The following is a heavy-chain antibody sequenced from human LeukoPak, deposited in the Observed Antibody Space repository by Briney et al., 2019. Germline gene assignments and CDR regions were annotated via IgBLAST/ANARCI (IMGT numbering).Heavy chain of an antibody. Sequence: PGGSLRLSCAASGFTFSSYWMHWVRQAPGKGLVWVSRINSDGSSTSYADSVKGRFTISRDNAKNTLYLQMNSLRAEDTAVYYCARAGIAAAENHFDHWGQGTLVTVSS. CDR3: ARAGIAAAENHFDH. V-gene: IGHV3-74*01. CDR1: GFTFSSYW. J-gene: IGHJ4*02. CDR2: INSDGSST. D-gene: IGHD6-13*01.